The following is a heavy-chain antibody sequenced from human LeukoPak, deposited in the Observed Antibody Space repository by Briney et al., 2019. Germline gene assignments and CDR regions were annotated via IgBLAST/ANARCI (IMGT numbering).Heavy chain of an antibody. CDR3: AKGVFTVVPAAGDFDY. Sequence: GGSLRLSCAASGFIISNHYMSWVRQAPGKGLEWVSMMSGAGDTYYADSVKGRFTISRDNSKNTLYLQMNSLRAEDTAVYYCAKGVFTVVPAAGDFDYWGQGTLVTVSS. D-gene: IGHD2-2*01. J-gene: IGHJ4*02. V-gene: IGHV3-53*01. CDR2: MSGAGDT. CDR1: GFIISNHY.